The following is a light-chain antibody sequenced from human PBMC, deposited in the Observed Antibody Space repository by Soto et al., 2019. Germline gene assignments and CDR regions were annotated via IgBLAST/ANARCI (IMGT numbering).Light chain of an antibody. CDR3: SSYTSSSTQVV. CDR2: DVS. V-gene: IGLV2-14*01. Sequence: QSALTQPASVSGSPGQSITISCTGTSSDVGGYNYVSWYQQHPGKAPKLMIYDVSNRPSGVSNRFSGSKSGNTASLTISGPQAEDEADYYCSSYTSSSTQVVFGGGTQLTVL. CDR1: SSDVGGYNY. J-gene: IGLJ2*01.